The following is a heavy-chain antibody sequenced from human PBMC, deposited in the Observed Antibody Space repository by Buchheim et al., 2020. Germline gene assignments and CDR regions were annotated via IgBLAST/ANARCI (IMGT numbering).Heavy chain of an antibody. V-gene: IGHV3-30*04. D-gene: IGHD1-26*01. J-gene: IGHJ4*02. CDR3: ASARGFSGN. CDR2: ISYDGSNK. CDR1: GFTFSSYA. Sequence: QVQLVESGGGVVQPGRSLRLSCAASGFTFSSYAMHWVRQAPGKGLEWVAVISYDGSNKYYADSVKGRFTISRDNSKNTLYLQMSSLRAEDTAVYYCASARGFSGNWGQGTL.